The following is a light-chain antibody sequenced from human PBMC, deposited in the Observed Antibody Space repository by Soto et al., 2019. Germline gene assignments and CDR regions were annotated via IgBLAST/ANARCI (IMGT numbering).Light chain of an antibody. Sequence: QSALTQPASVSGSPGQSITISCTGTSSDVGGYNYVSWYQQHPGKAPKLMIYDVSNRPSGVSNRFSGSKSGNTASLTISGLQAEDEADYHRSSYTSSSPLVFGGGTKVTVL. CDR3: SSYTSSSPLV. J-gene: IGLJ3*02. V-gene: IGLV2-14*01. CDR1: SSDVGGYNY. CDR2: DVS.